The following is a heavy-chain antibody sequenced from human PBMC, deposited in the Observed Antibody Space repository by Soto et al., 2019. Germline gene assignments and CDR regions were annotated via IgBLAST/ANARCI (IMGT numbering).Heavy chain of an antibody. J-gene: IGHJ6*02. CDR1: GGSISSGDYY. Sequence: QVQLQESGPGLVKSSQTLSLTCTVSGGSISSGDYYWSWIRQPPGKGLEWIGYIYYSGSTYYNPSLKSRVTISVDTSKNQFSLKLSSVTAADTAMYYCARANSVHYYYGMDVWGQGTTVTVSS. CDR2: IYYSGST. CDR3: ARANSVHYYYGMDV. V-gene: IGHV4-30-4*01. D-gene: IGHD7-27*01.